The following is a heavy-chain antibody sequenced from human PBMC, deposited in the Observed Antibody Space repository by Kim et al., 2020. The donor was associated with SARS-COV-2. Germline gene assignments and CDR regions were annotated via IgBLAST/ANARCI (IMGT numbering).Heavy chain of an antibody. CDR3: ARDATIGGVFAY. V-gene: IGHV1-18*04. CDR2: INTYSGES. D-gene: IGHD3-10*01. CDR1: GYISANHG. J-gene: IGHJ4*02. Sequence: ASVKVSCKASGYISANHGISWVRQAPGQGLEWMGRINTYSGESHFAQNFQGRLTITAERSTNTAYMELRHLRPDDAAIYYCARDATIGGVFAYWNLATL.